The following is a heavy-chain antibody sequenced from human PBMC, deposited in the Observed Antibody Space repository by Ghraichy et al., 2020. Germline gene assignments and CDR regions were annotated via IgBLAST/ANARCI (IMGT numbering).Heavy chain of an antibody. D-gene: IGHD6-13*01. CDR3: AREPDSSSFDY. CDR1: GFTFSSYS. J-gene: IGHJ4*02. V-gene: IGHV3-21*01. Sequence: GESLNISCAASGFTFSSYSMNWVRQAPGKGLEWVSSISSSSSYIYYADSVKGRFTISRDNAKNSLYLQMNSLRAEDTAVYYCAREPDSSSFDYWGQGTLVTVSS. CDR2: ISSSSSYI.